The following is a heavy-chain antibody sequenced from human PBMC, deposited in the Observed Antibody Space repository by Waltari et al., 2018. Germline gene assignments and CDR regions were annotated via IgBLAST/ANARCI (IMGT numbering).Heavy chain of an antibody. V-gene: IGHV4-59*02. CDR2: IYYNGNT. D-gene: IGHD2-21*02. CDR1: GGSVNSYY. CDR3: AREIYGGNSRPYDH. J-gene: IGHJ4*02. Sequence: QVQLQESGPGLVKPSETLSLTCTVSGGSVNSYYWSWIRQPPGKGLEWIGHIYYNGNTHYNPSLKSRVTILVDTSKNQVSLKLTSVTAADTALYFCAREIYGGNSRPYDHWGQGTLVTVAS.